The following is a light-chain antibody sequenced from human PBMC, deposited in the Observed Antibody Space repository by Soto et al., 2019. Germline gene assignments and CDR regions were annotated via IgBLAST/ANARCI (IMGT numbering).Light chain of an antibody. J-gene: IGLJ3*02. CDR3: CSYVYSNSWV. CDR2: EGN. V-gene: IGLV2-23*01. CDR1: SSDVLSYDA. Sequence: QSALTQPASVSGSPGQSITISCTGASSDVLSYDAVSRYQHQPGKAPKLIIYEGNKRPSGVSNRFSGPRSGNMASLTISGLQAEDEADYYCCSYVYSNSWVFGGGTKLTVL.